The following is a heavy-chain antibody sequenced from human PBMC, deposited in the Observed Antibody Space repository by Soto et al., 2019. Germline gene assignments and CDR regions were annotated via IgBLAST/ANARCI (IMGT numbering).Heavy chain of an antibody. D-gene: IGHD1-1*01. CDR2: IKEDGSQK. CDR1: GFTFSTSW. Sequence: GGSLRLSCAASGFTFSTSWMTWVRQAPGKGLEWVANIKEDGSQKYYVDSVKGRFTISRDNAKNSLYLQMNSLRDEDTAVYYCAKDRGYLSFDCWGQGTLVTVSS. CDR3: AKDRGYLSFDC. V-gene: IGHV3-7*01. J-gene: IGHJ4*02.